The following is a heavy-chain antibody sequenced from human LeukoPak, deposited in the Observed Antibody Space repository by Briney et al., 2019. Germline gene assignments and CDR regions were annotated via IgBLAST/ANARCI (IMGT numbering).Heavy chain of an antibody. CDR2: IYYNGST. V-gene: IGHV4-59*08. Sequence: SETLSLTCTVSGGSISSYYWSWIRQPPGKGLEWIGYIYYNGSTNYNPSLKSRVTISVDTSKNQFSLKLSSVTAADTAVYYCARRYGFDALDIWGQGTMVTVSS. D-gene: IGHD4-17*01. J-gene: IGHJ3*02. CDR3: ARRYGFDALDI. CDR1: GGSISSYY.